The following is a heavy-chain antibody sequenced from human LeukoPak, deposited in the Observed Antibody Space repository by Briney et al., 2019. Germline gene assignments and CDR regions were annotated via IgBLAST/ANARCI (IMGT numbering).Heavy chain of an antibody. CDR2: IKTDGSQI. D-gene: IGHD3-10*01. V-gene: IGHV3-7*01. J-gene: IGHJ4*02. CDR1: GFTFSSYW. CDR3: ARDPLPLYGSGSYGFDY. Sequence: GGSLRLSCVASGFTFSSYWMTWVRQAPGKGLEWVANIKTDGSQIYYVDSVKGRFTISRDNAKNSLYLQMNSLRAEDTAVYYCARDPLPLYGSGSYGFDYGGQGPLVTVS.